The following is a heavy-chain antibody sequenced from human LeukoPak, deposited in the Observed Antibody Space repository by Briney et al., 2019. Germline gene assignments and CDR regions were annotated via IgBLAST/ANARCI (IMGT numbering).Heavy chain of an antibody. D-gene: IGHD2-21*02. CDR1: GYTFTNYF. CDR2: INPRGGST. Sequence: ASVKVSCKASGYTFTNYFMHWVRQAPGQGLEWMGIINPRGGSTGYAQKFQGRITMTTDISTRTVYMELSSLESEDTAVYYCARRDCVGDCYSNWFDPWARGPWSPSPQ. CDR3: ARRDCVGDCYSNWFDP. V-gene: IGHV1-46*01. J-gene: IGHJ5*02.